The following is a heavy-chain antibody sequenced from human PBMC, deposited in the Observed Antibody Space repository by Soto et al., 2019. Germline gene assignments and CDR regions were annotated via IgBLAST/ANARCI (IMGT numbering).Heavy chain of an antibody. V-gene: IGHV3-23*01. Sequence: EVQLLESGGGLVQPGGSLRLSCAASGFTFSSYAMSWVRQAPGKGLEWVSAISGSGGSTYYADSVKGRFTISRDNSKNTLYRQMNSLRAEDTAVYYCASLRGDCSGGSCYSGFDTDYWGQGTLVTVSS. J-gene: IGHJ4*02. CDR2: ISGSGGST. D-gene: IGHD2-15*01. CDR3: ASLRGDCSGGSCYSGFDTDY. CDR1: GFTFSSYA.